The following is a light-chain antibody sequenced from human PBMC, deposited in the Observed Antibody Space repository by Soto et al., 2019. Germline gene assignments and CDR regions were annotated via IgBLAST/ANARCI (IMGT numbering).Light chain of an antibody. CDR2: DVS. CDR3: QKRSDWPWT. J-gene: IGKJ1*01. CDR1: ESVTHY. V-gene: IGKV3-11*01. Sequence: EIVLTHYPSTLSLSPGERGTLSCRASESVTHYLAWYQQKPGQAPRLLVYDVSNRATGIPARLSGGGSGTDLTLTISNLEPEDFAVYYCQKRSDWPWTFGQGTKGDI.